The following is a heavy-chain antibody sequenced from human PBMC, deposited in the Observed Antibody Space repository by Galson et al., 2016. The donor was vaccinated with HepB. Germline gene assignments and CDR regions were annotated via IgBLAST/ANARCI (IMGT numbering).Heavy chain of an antibody. CDR3: ARDPVMAHDGSLYYYMDV. Sequence: SLRLSCAASGFTFSNYAMSWVSQAPGKGLEWISGLVGRGDRTYNADSVKGRFTITRDNSKNTLYLQMNSLRAEDTAIYYCARDPVMAHDGSLYYYMDVWGKGTTVTVSS. D-gene: IGHD3-22*01. CDR2: LVGRGDRT. V-gene: IGHV3-23*01. CDR1: GFTFSNYA. J-gene: IGHJ6*03.